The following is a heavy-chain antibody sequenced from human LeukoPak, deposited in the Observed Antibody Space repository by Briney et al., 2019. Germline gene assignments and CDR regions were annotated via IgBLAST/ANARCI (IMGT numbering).Heavy chain of an antibody. Sequence: SETLSLTCTVSGGSISSSSYYWGWIRQPPGKGLEWIGSIYYSGSTYYNPSLKSRVTISVDTSKNQFSLKLSSVTAADTAVYYCARELYYDSWSGYPDYFDYWGQGTLVTVSS. J-gene: IGHJ4*02. D-gene: IGHD3-3*01. CDR1: GGSISSSSYY. CDR2: IYYSGST. V-gene: IGHV4-39*02. CDR3: ARELYYDSWSGYPDYFDY.